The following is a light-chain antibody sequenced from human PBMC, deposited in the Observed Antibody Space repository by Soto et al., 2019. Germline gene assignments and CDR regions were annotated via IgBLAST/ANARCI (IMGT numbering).Light chain of an antibody. CDR1: QSISSN. CDR2: GTA. CDR3: QMYNNWVGT. J-gene: IGKJ4*01. Sequence: EIVMTQSPATLSVSPGERATLSCRANQSISSNLAWYQQKPGQAPRLLIYGTATRATGIPARFSGSGSGTDFTLTINSLQSEDFAVYYRQMYNNWVGTFGGGTKVDIK. V-gene: IGKV3-15*01.